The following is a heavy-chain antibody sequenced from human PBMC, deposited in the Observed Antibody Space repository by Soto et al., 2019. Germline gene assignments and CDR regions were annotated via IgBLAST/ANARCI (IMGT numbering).Heavy chain of an antibody. V-gene: IGHV3-48*02. CDR3: ARDDRDYSNYGEANWVDP. D-gene: IGHD4-4*01. J-gene: IGHJ5*02. CDR2: ISSSSSTI. Sequence: EVQLLESGGGLVQPGGSLRLSCAASGLTFSSYSMNWVRQAPGKGLEWVSYISSSSSTIYYADSVKGRFTISRDNAKNSLYLQMNSLRDEDTAVYYCARDDRDYSNYGEANWVDPWGQGTLVTFSS. CDR1: GLTFSSYS.